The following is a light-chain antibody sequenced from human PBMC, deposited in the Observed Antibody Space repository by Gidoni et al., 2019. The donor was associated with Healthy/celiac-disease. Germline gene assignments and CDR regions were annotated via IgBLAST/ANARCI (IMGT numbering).Light chain of an antibody. V-gene: IGKV1-39*01. CDR1: QSISSY. Sequence: DIQKTQSPSSLSASVGDRVTLTCRASQSISSYLNWYQQKPGKAPKLLIYAASSLQSGVPSRFSGSGSGTDFTLTISSLQPEDFATYYCQQSYSTPLTFGGGTKVEIK. CDR2: AAS. CDR3: QQSYSTPLT. J-gene: IGKJ4*01.